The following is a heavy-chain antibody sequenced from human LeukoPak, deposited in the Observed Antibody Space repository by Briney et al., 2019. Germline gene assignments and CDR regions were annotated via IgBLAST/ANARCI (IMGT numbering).Heavy chain of an antibody. Sequence: GGSLRLSCAASGFTFSDYYMSWIRQAPGKGLEWVSYISSSGSTIYYADSVKGRFTISRDNSKNTLYLQMNSLRAEDTAVYYCAIEAGYYYGMDVWGQGTTVTVSS. CDR2: ISSSGSTI. J-gene: IGHJ6*02. V-gene: IGHV3-11*04. CDR1: GFTFSDYY. CDR3: AIEAGYYYGMDV. D-gene: IGHD6-25*01.